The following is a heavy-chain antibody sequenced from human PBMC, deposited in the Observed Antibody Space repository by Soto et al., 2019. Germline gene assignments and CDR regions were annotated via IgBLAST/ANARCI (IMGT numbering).Heavy chain of an antibody. CDR3: AKVSRYCSGGSCYYYFDY. CDR1: GFPFTNYW. D-gene: IGHD2-15*01. V-gene: IGHV3-23*01. Sequence: GGSLRLSCAASGFPFTNYWMNWVRQTPGKGLEWVSSISGSGGSTYYADSVKGRFTISRDNSKNTLYLQMNSLRAEDTAVYYCAKVSRYCSGGSCYYYFDYWGQGTLVTVSS. CDR2: ISGSGGST. J-gene: IGHJ4*02.